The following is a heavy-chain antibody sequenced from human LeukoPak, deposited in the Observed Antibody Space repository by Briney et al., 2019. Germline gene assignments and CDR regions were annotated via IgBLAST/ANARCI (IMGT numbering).Heavy chain of an antibody. CDR2: IYHSGFT. CDR3: ARDQRCSRFDGGCDQWYFDL. V-gene: IGHV4-59*01. D-gene: IGHD5-12*01. Sequence: PSETLSLTCTVSGGSISGYYCSWLRQPPGKGLEWIAYIYHSGFTDYNPSLRSRVTISVDTSRNQFSLKLTSATAADTAVYYCARDQRCSRFDGGCDQWYFDLWGRGTLVTVSS. CDR1: GGSISGYY. J-gene: IGHJ2*01.